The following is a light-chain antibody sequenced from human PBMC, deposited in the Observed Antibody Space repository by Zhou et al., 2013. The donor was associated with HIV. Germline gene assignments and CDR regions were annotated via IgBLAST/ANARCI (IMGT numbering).Light chain of an antibody. CDR1: QSVSTN. J-gene: IGKJ4*01. V-gene: IGKV3-15*01. CDR2: GAS. Sequence: EIVLTQSPATLSLSPGERATLSCRASQSVSTNLAWYQQKPGQAPRLIIHGASTRATGIPARFSGSGSGTEFTLTISTMQSEDFAVYYCQQYHNWPPALTFGGGTEVEIK. CDR3: QQYHNWPPALT.